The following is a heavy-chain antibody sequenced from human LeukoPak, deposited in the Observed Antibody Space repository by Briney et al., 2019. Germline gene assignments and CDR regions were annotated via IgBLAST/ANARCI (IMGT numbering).Heavy chain of an antibody. CDR1: GYTFTAHY. CDR2: IDPNSGGT. V-gene: IGHV1-2*02. CDR3: ARSRGTTMVRGIITNYFGI. D-gene: IGHD3-10*01. Sequence: GASVKVSCKASGYTFTAHYIHWVRQAPGQGLEWMGWIDPNSGGTNYAQKFQGSVTMTGDTSINTAFMELSGLTSDDTATYYCARSRGTTMVRGIITNYFGIWGRGSLVTVSS. J-gene: IGHJ2*01.